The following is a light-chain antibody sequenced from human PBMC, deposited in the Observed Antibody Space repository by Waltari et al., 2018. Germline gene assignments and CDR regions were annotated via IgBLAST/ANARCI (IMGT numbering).Light chain of an antibody. Sequence: DIVLTQSPGTLSLSPGDRATLSCRASQSVTTRNLDWYQQKPVQAPRILFYAADSRIDSIPDMFSGGGSGTDFTLTISRLEPADSAVYYCQQYNDSPYTFGQGTKLEI. CDR3: QQYNDSPYT. CDR2: AAD. CDR1: QSVTTRN. J-gene: IGKJ2*01. V-gene: IGKV3-20*01.